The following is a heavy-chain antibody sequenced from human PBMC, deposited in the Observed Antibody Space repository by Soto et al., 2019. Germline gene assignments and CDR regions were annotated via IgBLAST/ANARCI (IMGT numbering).Heavy chain of an antibody. CDR3: ARQGSY. CDR1: GVSISDTSYY. J-gene: IGHJ4*02. CDR2: IYFNGNT. Sequence: QLQLQESGPGLVKPSETLSLACTVSGVSISDTSYYWGWIRQPPGKGLEWIGTIYFNGNTFYNPSLKSRLTISVDTSSNQFSLRLTSVTAADTAVYYCARQGSYCGQGTLVAVSS. V-gene: IGHV4-39*01.